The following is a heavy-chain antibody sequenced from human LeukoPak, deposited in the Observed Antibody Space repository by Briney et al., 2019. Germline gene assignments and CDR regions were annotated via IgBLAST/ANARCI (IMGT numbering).Heavy chain of an antibody. Sequence: GGSLRLSCAASGFTVSGNYMSWVRQGPGKGLEWVSLVYSDGTTFYADSVKGRFTISRHNSENTLSLQMSSLRDEDTAVYYCTRDYYYERVFDIWGQGTVVTVSS. CDR1: GFTVSGNY. CDR3: TRDYYYERVFDI. V-gene: IGHV3-53*04. J-gene: IGHJ3*02. CDR2: VYSDGTT. D-gene: IGHD3-22*01.